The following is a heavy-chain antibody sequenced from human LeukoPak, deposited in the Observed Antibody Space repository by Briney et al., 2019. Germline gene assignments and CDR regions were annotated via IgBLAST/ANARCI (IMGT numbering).Heavy chain of an antibody. CDR1: GYSFTSYW. J-gene: IGHJ5*02. V-gene: IGHV5-51*01. CDR3: ARTLDVHSSSWYTGSWFDP. D-gene: IGHD6-13*01. Sequence: GESLKISCKGSGYSFTSYWIGWVRQMPGKGLEWMGIIYPGDSDTRYSPSFQGQVTISADKSISTAYLQWSSLKASDTAMYYCARTLDVHSSSWYTGSWFDPWGQGTLVTVSS. CDR2: IYPGDSDT.